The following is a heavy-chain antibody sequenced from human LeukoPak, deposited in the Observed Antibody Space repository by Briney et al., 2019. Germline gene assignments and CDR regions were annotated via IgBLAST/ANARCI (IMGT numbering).Heavy chain of an antibody. CDR3: ARDTYYYDSSGYKYFDY. CDR1: GFTFSSYS. V-gene: IGHV3-48*01. CDR2: ISSSSSTI. D-gene: IGHD3-22*01. J-gene: IGHJ4*02. Sequence: GGSLRLSCAASGFTFSSYSMNWVRQAPGKGLEWVSYISSSSSTIYYADSVKCRFTISRDNAKNSLYLRMNSLRAEDTAVYYCARDTYYYDSSGYKYFDYWGQGTLVTVSS.